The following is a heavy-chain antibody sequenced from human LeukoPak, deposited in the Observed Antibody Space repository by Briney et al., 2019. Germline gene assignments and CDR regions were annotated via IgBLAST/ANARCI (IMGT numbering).Heavy chain of an antibody. Sequence: GGSLRLSCAASGFTFSDYYMSWIRQAPGKGLEWVSYISSSGSSIYYADSVKGRFTISRDNAKNSLYLQMNSLRAEDTAVYYCARGGYCSGGSCYSTPVYFDYWGQGTLVTVSS. D-gene: IGHD2-15*01. CDR1: GFTFSDYY. CDR2: ISSSGSSI. CDR3: ARGGYCSGGSCYSTPVYFDY. J-gene: IGHJ4*02. V-gene: IGHV3-11*04.